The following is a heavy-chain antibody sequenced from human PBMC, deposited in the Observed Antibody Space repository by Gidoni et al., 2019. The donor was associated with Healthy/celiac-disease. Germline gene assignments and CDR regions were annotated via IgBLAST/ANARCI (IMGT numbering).Heavy chain of an antibody. J-gene: IGHJ4*02. CDR2: ISSSSS. D-gene: IGHD2-15*01. CDR1: GFTFSSYS. Sequence: EVQLVESGGGLVQPGGSLRLSCAASGFTFSSYSMNWVRQAPGKGLEWVSYISSSSSTISRDNAKNSLYLQMNSLRAEDTAVYYCARDCIGCIAPALDYWGQGTLVTVSS. CDR3: ARDCIGCIAPALDY. V-gene: IGHV3-48*01.